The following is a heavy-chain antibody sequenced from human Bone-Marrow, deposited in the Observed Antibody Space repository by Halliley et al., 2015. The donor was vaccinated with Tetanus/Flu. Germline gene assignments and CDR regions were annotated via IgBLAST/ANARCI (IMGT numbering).Heavy chain of an antibody. V-gene: IGHV3-64*02. CDR2: INSDGDIT. J-gene: IGHJ1*01. CDR1: GFTFSSFT. Sequence: SLRLSCEASGFTFSSFTMHWVRQAPGKRLEYVSAINSDGDITYYADSMKGRFTVSRDNSKNTLYLQMAGLREEDTAVYYCARVPCGPAAFLGAYWGQGSLVSVPP. D-gene: IGHD2-2*01. CDR3: ARVPCGPAAFLGAY.